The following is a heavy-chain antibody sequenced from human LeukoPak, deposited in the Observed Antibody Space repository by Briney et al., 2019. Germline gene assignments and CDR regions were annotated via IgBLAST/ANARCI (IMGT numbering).Heavy chain of an antibody. D-gene: IGHD2-2*01. CDR1: GGTFSSNA. J-gene: IGHJ4*02. Sequence: GGSVKVSCKASGGTFSSNAISWGRQAPGQGLEWMGRIIPILGIANYAQKFQGRVTITADKSTSTAYMELSSLRSEDTAVYYCARAGNYCSSTSCPTYYFDYWGQGTLVTVSS. CDR2: IIPILGIA. V-gene: IGHV1-69*04. CDR3: ARAGNYCSSTSCPTYYFDY.